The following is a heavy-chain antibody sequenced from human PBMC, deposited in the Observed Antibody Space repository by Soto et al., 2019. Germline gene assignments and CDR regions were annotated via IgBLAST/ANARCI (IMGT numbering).Heavy chain of an antibody. J-gene: IGHJ6*02. V-gene: IGHV4-39*01. CDR1: GGSISSSSYY. CDR2: IYYSGSA. D-gene: IGHD3-10*01. CDR3: ARSGFEMVRKNPLCMDV. Sequence: PSETLSLTCTVSGGSISSSSYYWGWFRQPPGKGLEWIGSIYYSGSAYYNPSLKSRVTISIDTSKNQFSLRLNSVTAADTAVFYCARSGFEMVRKNPLCMDVWGQGTTVTVSS.